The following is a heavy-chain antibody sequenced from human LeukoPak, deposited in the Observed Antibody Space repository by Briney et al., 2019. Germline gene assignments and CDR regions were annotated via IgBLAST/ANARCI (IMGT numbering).Heavy chain of an antibody. CDR3: ARGMDYSRADY. V-gene: IGHV4-39*01. CDR1: GGSISSSSYY. Sequence: SETLSLTCTVSGGSISSSSYYWGWIRQPPGKGLEWIGSIYYSGSTYYNPSLKSRVTISVDTSKNQFSLKLSSVTAADTAVYYCARGMDYSRADYWGQGTLVTVSS. CDR2: IYYSGST. D-gene: IGHD6-13*01. J-gene: IGHJ4*02.